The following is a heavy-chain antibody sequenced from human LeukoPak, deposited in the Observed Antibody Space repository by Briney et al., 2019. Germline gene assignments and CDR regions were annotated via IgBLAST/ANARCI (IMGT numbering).Heavy chain of an antibody. CDR3: ARELSWQLVVFDY. CDR2: INHSGST. CDR1: GGSFSGYY. V-gene: IGHV4-34*01. J-gene: IGHJ4*02. D-gene: IGHD6-6*01. Sequence: SETLSLTCAVYGGSFSGYYWSWIRQPPGKGLEWIGEINHSGSTNYNPSLTSRVTISVDTSKNQFSLKLSSVTAADTAVYYCARELSWQLVVFDYWGQGTLVTVSS.